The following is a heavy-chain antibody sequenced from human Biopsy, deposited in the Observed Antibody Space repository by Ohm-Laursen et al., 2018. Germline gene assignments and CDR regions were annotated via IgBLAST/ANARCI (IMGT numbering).Heavy chain of an antibody. CDR1: GFSLTGYY. Sequence: ASVKASCKASGFSLTGYYIHWVRQAPGHGLEWMGWISPKSGGTNYAQKFQGNITMTKNTSMSTAYMEMSRLRSDDTAVYYCSLQSVAQMKNIDYWGQGTLVTVSS. D-gene: IGHD6-19*01. V-gene: IGHV1-2*02. J-gene: IGHJ4*02. CDR2: ISPKSGGT. CDR3: SLQSVAQMKNIDY.